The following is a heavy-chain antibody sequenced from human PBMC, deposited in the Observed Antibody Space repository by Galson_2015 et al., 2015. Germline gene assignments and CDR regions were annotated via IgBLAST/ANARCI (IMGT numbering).Heavy chain of an antibody. J-gene: IGHJ6*02. Sequence: SVKVSCKASGGTFSSYAISWVRQAPGQGLEWMGGIIPIFGTANYAQKFQGRVTITADESTSTAYMELSSLRSEDTAVYYCARWAKFDYSNYGWDYYYGMDVWGQGTTVTVSS. D-gene: IGHD4-11*01. V-gene: IGHV1-69*13. CDR1: GGTFSSYA. CDR3: ARWAKFDYSNYGWDYYYGMDV. CDR2: IIPIFGTA.